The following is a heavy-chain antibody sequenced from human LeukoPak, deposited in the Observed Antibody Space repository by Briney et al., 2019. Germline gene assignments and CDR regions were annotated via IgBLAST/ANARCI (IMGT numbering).Heavy chain of an antibody. D-gene: IGHD1-26*01. V-gene: IGHV4-39*01. J-gene: IGHJ5*02. CDR1: GGSISGSGYY. CDR2: IYYSGST. Sequence: SETLSLTCTVSGGSISGSGYYWGWIRQPPGKGLEWIASIYYSGSTYYNPSLKSRVTISVDTSKNQLSLKLSSLTAADTAVYYCARHEYGGSYYGLSWFDPWGQGTLVTVSS. CDR3: ARHEYGGSYYGLSWFDP.